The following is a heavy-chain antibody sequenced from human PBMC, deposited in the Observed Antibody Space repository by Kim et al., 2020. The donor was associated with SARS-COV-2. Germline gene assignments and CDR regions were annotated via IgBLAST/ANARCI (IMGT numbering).Heavy chain of an antibody. V-gene: IGHV4-39*01. D-gene: IGHD3-16*01. J-gene: IGHJ5*02. Sequence: PSIKSRVTISVDTSKNQFSLKQSSVTAADTAVYYCAGHLTARFHPNWFDPWGQGTLVTVSS. CDR3: AGHLTARFHPNWFDP.